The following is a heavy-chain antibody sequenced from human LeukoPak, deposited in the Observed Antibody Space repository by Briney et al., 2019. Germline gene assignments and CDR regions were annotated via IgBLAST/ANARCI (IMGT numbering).Heavy chain of an antibody. CDR1: GGSISSYY. J-gene: IGHJ4*02. CDR3: ARPRIQAGSYYFDY. CDR2: IYYSGST. Sequence: PSETLSLTCTVSGGSISSYYWSWIRQPPGKGLEWIGYIYYSGSTNYNPSLKSRVTISVDTSKNQFSLKLSSVTAADTAVYYCARPRIQAGSYYFDYWGQGTLVTVSS. D-gene: IGHD2-15*01. V-gene: IGHV4-59*08.